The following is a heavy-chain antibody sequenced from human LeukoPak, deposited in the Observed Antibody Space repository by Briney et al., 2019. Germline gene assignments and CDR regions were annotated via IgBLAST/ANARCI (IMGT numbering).Heavy chain of an antibody. V-gene: IGHV7-4-1*02. J-gene: IGHJ5*02. Sequence: GASVTVSFKASVYTFTNYAMNWVRQAPGQGLAGMGWIHTNTGNPTYAKGFTGRFVFSLDTSVSTAYLQISSLKAEDTAVYYCARDPHSSGWYGSVWFDPWGQGTLVTVSS. CDR3: ARDPHSSGWYGSVWFDP. CDR1: VYTFTNYA. CDR2: IHTNTGNP. D-gene: IGHD6-19*01.